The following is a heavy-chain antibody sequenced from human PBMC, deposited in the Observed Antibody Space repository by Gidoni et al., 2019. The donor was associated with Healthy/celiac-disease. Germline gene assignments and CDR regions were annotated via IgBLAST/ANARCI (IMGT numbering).Heavy chain of an antibody. CDR1: GGSISSGGYP. D-gene: IGHD2-2*02. CDR3: ARVKFYCSSTSCYSYFDY. J-gene: IGHJ4*02. CDR2: IYHSGST. Sequence: QLQLQESGSGLVTPSQTLSLTCAVSGGSISSGGYPWSWLRQPPGKGLEWIGYIYHSGSTYYNPSLKSRVTISVDRSKNQFSLKLSSVTAADTAVYYCARVKFYCSSTSCYSYFDYWGQGTLVTVSS. V-gene: IGHV4-30-2*01.